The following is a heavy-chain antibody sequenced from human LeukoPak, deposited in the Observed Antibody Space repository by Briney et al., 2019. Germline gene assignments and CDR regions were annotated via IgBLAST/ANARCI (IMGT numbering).Heavy chain of an antibody. CDR3: AREADVPDYYGMDV. CDR1: GFTFSSYT. V-gene: IGHV3-23*01. J-gene: IGHJ6*02. Sequence: GGSLRLSCAASGFTFSSYTMSWVRQAPGKGLEWVSAISGSGGSTYYADSVKGRFTISRDNAKNSLYLQMNSLRAEDTAVYYCAREADVPDYYGMDVWGQGTTATVSS. D-gene: IGHD3-16*01. CDR2: ISGSGGST.